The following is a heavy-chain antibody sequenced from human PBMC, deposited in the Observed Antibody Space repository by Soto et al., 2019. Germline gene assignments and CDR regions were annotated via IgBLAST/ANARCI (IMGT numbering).Heavy chain of an antibody. CDR2: ITGSGATT. CDR3: VKERKIPFDS. J-gene: IGHJ4*02. V-gene: IGHV3-23*01. CDR1: VFTFMNYA. Sequence: PWGSLGISCVSSVFTFMNYAMSWVRQAPGKGLEWVSSITGSGATTYYADSVKGRFTISRDNSNNTLYLHMNSLRAEDTSVFYCVKERKIPFDSWGQGAMVTVSS.